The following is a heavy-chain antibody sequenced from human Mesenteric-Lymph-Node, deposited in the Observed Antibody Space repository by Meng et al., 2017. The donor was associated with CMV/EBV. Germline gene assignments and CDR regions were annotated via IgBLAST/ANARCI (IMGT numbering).Heavy chain of an antibody. D-gene: IGHD2-15*01. CDR3: ARRYCSGGCCYFDF. CDR2: ISSSSSYI. CDR1: GFTVSSNY. Sequence: GESLKISCAASGFTVSSNYMSWVRQAPGKGLEWVSSISSSSSYIYYADSVKGRFTISRDNAKNSLYLQMNSLRAEDTAVYYCARRYCSGGCCYFDFWGQGTLVTVSS. J-gene: IGHJ4*02. V-gene: IGHV3-21*01.